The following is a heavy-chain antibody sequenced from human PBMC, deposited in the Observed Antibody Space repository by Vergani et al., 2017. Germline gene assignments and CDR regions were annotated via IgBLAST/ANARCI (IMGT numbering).Heavy chain of an antibody. D-gene: IGHD6-13*01. CDR2: IYYSGST. CDR1: GGSIRSTFYY. CDR3: ARHKEQLVPGNYYYYYYMDV. V-gene: IGHV4-39*01. J-gene: IGHJ6*03. Sequence: QLQLQESDPGLVKPSETLSLTCTVSGGSIRSTFYYWGWIRQPPGKGLEWIGTIYYSGSTYYNPSLKSRVTISVDTSKNQFPLKLNSVTAADTAVYYCARHKEQLVPGNYYYYYYMDVWGKGTTVTVSS.